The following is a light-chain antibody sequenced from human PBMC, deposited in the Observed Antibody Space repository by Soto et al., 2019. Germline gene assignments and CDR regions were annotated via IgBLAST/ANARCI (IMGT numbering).Light chain of an antibody. CDR2: GAS. V-gene: IGKV3-20*01. J-gene: IGKJ2*01. Sequence: EIVLTQSPGTLSLSPGERVTLSCRASQSVSSSLVWHQQKPGQAPRLLIYGASTRATGIPDRFSGSGSGTDFTLTISRLAPEDFAVYYCQQYDSSPYTFGQGTKLEIK. CDR3: QQYDSSPYT. CDR1: QSVSSS.